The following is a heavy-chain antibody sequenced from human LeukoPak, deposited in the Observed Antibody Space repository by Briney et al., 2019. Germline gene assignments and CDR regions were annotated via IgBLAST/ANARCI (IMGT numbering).Heavy chain of an antibody. CDR1: GGSISSSSYY. J-gene: IGHJ6*03. D-gene: IGHD2-2*01. V-gene: IGHV4-39*01. CDR3: ATPGYCSTIDCYYYMDV. Sequence: PSETLSLTCTVPGGSISSSSYYWGWIRQPPGKGLEWIGSIYYSGSTYYNPSLKSRVTISVDTSKNQFSLKLSSVTAADTAVYYCATPGYCSTIDCYYYMDVWGKGTTVTVSS. CDR2: IYYSGST.